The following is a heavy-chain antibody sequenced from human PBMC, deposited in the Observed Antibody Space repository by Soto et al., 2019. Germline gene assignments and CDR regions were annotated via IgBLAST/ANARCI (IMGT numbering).Heavy chain of an antibody. J-gene: IGHJ6*02. D-gene: IGHD6-13*01. CDR2: ISPFNGNT. CDR1: GYPFTHYG. Sequence: GASVKVSCKSSGYPFTHYGITWIRQAPGQGLEWMGWISPFNGNTNYGQTLQGRVTLTTETSTSTVYMELRSLRSDDTAVYYCARDQSLDSTYYYGIDVWGQGTTVTVSS. V-gene: IGHV1-18*01. CDR3: ARDQSLDSTYYYGIDV.